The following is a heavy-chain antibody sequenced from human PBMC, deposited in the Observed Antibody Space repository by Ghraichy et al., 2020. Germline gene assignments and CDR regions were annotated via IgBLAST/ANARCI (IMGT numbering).Heavy chain of an antibody. D-gene: IGHD3-10*01. Sequence: SETLSLTCTVSGGSISSGGYYWSWIRQHPGKGLEWIGYIYYSGSTYYNPSLKSRVTISVDTSKNQFSLKLSSVTAADTAVYYCARVRYGSGSYYAPSIYYFDYWGQGTMVTVSS. J-gene: IGHJ4*02. CDR1: GGSISSGGYY. CDR2: IYYSGST. CDR3: ARVRYGSGSYYAPSIYYFDY. V-gene: IGHV4-31*03.